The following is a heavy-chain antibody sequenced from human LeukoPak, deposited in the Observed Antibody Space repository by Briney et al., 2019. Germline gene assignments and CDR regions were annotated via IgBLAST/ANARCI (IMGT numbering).Heavy chain of an antibody. V-gene: IGHV3-23*01. CDR1: GFIFNNYA. CDR2: ISGTGATT. CDR3: AKDQRFGDLDDY. J-gene: IGHJ4*02. D-gene: IGHD3-10*01. Sequence: EGSLRLSCAASGFIFNNYAMSWVRQAPGKGLEWVSSISGTGATTYYADSVKGRFAISRDNSKNTLYLQMSSLRAEDTAVYYCAKDQRFGDLDDYRGQGTLVTVSS.